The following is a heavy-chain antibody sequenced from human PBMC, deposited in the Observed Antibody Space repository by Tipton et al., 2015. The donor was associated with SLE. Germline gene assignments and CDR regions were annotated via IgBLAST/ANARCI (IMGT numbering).Heavy chain of an antibody. J-gene: IGHJ3*02. Sequence: TLSLTCTVSGGSIRSSSYYWGWIRQPPGKGLEWIGSIYYSGTTYYNPSLKSRVTISVDTSKNQCSLNLSSVTAADTAVYYCARYCSGGSCYHDAFDIWGQGTMVTVSS. CDR3: ARYCSGGSCYHDAFDI. D-gene: IGHD2-15*01. CDR1: GGSIRSSSYY. CDR2: IYYSGTT. V-gene: IGHV4-39*07.